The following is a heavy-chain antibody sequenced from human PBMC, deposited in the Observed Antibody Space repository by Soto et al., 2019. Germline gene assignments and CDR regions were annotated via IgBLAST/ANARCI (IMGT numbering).Heavy chain of an antibody. D-gene: IGHD3-9*01. CDR2: IIPILGIA. V-gene: IGHV1-69*02. J-gene: IGHJ5*02. Sequence: GASVKVSCKASGGTFSSYTISWVRQAPGQGLEWMGRIIPILGIANYAQKFQGRVTITADKSTSTAYMELSSLRSEDTAVYYCARAHPYLTGYLGGGWFDPWGQGTLVTVSS. CDR1: GGTFSSYT. CDR3: ARAHPYLTGYLGGGWFDP.